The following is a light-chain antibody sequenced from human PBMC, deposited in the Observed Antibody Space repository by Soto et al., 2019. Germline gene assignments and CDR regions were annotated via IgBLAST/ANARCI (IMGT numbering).Light chain of an antibody. J-gene: IGKJ5*01. CDR2: GAS. CDR1: QRVSNSY. V-gene: IGKV3-20*01. CDR3: QQYDNSPIT. Sequence: DIVLTQSPYTLSLSPGERVPLSCMASQRVSNSYLVWYQQKPGRAPRLLIYGASSRATGIPDRFSGTGSETDFTLTISRLEPEDFAVYYCQQYDNSPITFGQGTRLEIK.